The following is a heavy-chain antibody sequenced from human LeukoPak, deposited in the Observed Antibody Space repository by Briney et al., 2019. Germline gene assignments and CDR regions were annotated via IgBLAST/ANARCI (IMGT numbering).Heavy chain of an antibody. CDR1: GFTFSDYA. CDR2: ISGSGDST. CDR3: AKTRPLDSSSWSHGDY. D-gene: IGHD6-13*01. V-gene: IGHV3-23*01. Sequence: GGSLRLSCAASGFTFSDYAMNWVRQAPGKGLEWVSTISGSGDSTYYGDSVKGRFTISRDNSKNTLYLQMNSLRAEDTAAYYCAKTRPLDSSSWSHGDYWGQGTLVTVSS. J-gene: IGHJ4*02.